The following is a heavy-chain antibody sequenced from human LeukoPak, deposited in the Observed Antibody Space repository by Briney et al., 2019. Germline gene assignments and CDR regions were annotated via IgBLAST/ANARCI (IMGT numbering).Heavy chain of an antibody. Sequence: GGSLRLSCAASGFTFSTYAMSWVRQAPGKGLEWVSVISGCDTSTYYADSVRGRFTISRDNSKNTVYLQMTSLRAEDTAVYYCAKGGNSYFDSWGQGTLVTVSS. CDR2: ISGCDTST. CDR3: AKGGNSYFDS. CDR1: GFTFSTYA. J-gene: IGHJ4*02. D-gene: IGHD4-23*01. V-gene: IGHV3-23*01.